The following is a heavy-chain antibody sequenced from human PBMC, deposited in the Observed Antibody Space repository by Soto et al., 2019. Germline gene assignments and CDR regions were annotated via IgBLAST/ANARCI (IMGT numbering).Heavy chain of an antibody. CDR1: AFSLSGHY. Sequence: PGGSLRLSCVDCAFSLSGHYMALVRQAPGKGLEWVGRIRTKGARYTTEYAASVKGRFTISRDDSKNSLYLQMNSLKPEDTALYYCARSKDGSDDYWGQGTLVTVPQ. D-gene: IGHD5-12*01. CDR2: IRTKGARYTT. CDR3: ARSKDGSDDY. J-gene: IGHJ4*02. V-gene: IGHV3-72*01.